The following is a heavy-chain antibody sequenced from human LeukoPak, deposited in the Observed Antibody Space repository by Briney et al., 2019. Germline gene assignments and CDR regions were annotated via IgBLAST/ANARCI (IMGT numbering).Heavy chain of an antibody. CDR2: IYTTGGT. D-gene: IGHD3-16*01. V-gene: IGHV4-61*02. CDR1: GGSVTSGSYY. Sequence: PSQTLSLTCAVSGGSVTSGSYYWTWIRQPAGKGLEWIGRIYTTGGTNYNPSLSSRVTMSLDTSKNQFALNLKSVTAADTAVYFCARGAQGTGGGVWFDPWGQGTLVTVSS. CDR3: ARGAQGTGGGVWFDP. J-gene: IGHJ5*02.